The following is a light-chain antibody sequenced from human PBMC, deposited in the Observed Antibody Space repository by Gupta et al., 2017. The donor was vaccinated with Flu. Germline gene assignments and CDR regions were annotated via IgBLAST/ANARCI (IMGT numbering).Light chain of an antibody. Sequence: DIQMTQSPSTLAASVGDTVTIACRASQTIYTSLDWFQVKPGKAPKLLIYKASRLESGGPSRFSASGSGKEFTLTSSDLQADDFASYSSQQDYTHLTFGQGTKVAVK. CDR1: QTIYTS. V-gene: IGKV1-5*03. CDR2: KAS. J-gene: IGKJ1*01. CDR3: QQDYTHLT.